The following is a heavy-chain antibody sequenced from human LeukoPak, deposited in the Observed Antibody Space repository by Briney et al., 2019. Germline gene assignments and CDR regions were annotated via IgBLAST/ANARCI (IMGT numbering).Heavy chain of an antibody. V-gene: IGHV3-30*18. CDR1: GFTFSSYG. CDR2: TSYDGSNK. CDR3: AKDVDPFGSGSYVEGFDY. Sequence: PGRSLRLSCAASGFTFSSYGMHWVRQAPGKGLEWVAVTSYDGSNKFYADSVKGRFTISRDNSKNTLYLQMNSLRAEDTAVYYCAKDVDPFGSGSYVEGFDYWGQGALVTVAS. J-gene: IGHJ4*02. D-gene: IGHD3-10*01.